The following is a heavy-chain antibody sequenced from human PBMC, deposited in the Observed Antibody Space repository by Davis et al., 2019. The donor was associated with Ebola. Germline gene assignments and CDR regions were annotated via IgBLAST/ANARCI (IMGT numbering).Heavy chain of an antibody. CDR3: ASDIVTASPDYFDS. D-gene: IGHD2-21*02. Sequence: GESLKISCEASGLTFDAIHWVRQAPGKGLEWVAVISYEGSTKIYADFGKGRFSITIDRSKNTVFLQMNSLRVEDAAVYYCASDIVTASPDYFDSWGQGALVTVSS. CDR2: ISYEGSTK. V-gene: IGHV3-30*04. J-gene: IGHJ4*02. CDR1: GLTFDA.